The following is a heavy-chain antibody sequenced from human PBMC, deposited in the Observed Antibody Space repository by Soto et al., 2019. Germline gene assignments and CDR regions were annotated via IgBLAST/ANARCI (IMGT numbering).Heavy chain of an antibody. CDR1: CDSISRYY. Sequence: PSETLSLTCSVFCDSISRYYWSWIRQPAGKGLEFIGRIYNSGIINYNPSLESRVTMSVDPSKNQISLQLSSATAADTAMYYCARGPYCGEECYFAYWGQGTLVTVSS. V-gene: IGHV4-4*07. CDR3: ARGPYCGEECYFAY. D-gene: IGHD3-10*01. J-gene: IGHJ4*02. CDR2: IYNSGII.